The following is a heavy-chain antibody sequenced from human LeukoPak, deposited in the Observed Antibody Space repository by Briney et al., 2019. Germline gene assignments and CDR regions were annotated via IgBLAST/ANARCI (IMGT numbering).Heavy chain of an antibody. D-gene: IGHD3-10*01. CDR2: IKSKTDGGTT. Sequence: GGSLRLSCAASGFTFRNAWMSWVRQAPGKGLEWVGRIKSKTDGGTTDYAAPVKGRFTISRDDSKNTLYLQMNSLKTEDTAVYYCTTDLGASLRGYITMVRGVIGYFDYWGQGTLVTVSS. J-gene: IGHJ4*02. V-gene: IGHV3-15*01. CDR3: TTDLGASLRGYITMVRGVIGYFDY. CDR1: GFTFRNAW.